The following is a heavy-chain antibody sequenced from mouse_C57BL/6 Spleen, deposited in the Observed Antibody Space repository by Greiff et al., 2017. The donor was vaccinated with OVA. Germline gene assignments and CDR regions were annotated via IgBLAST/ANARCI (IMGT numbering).Heavy chain of an antibody. J-gene: IGHJ1*03. D-gene: IGHD1-1*01. V-gene: IGHV1-64*01. CDR3: ARIPIDYYGRSPRYWYFDV. CDR1: GYTFTSYW. CDR2: IHPNSGST. Sequence: QVQLQQPGAELVKPGASVKLSCKASGYTFTSYWMHWVKQRPGQGLEWIGMIHPNSGSTNYNEKFKSKATLTVDKSSSTAYMQLSSLTSEDSAVYYSARIPIDYYGRSPRYWYFDVWGTGTTVTVSS.